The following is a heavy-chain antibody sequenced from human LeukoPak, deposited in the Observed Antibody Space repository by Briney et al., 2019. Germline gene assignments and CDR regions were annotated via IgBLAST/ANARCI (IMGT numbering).Heavy chain of an antibody. Sequence: PSETLSLTCTVSGGSMSYFYWSWIRQPPGKGLEWLGFIYYTGSTNYNPSLKSRVTMSVDTSKNQFSLKLSSVTAADTAVYYCARWYYYDSSGAVDYWGQGTLVTVSS. CDR1: GGSMSYFY. J-gene: IGHJ4*02. CDR2: IYYTGST. D-gene: IGHD3-22*01. V-gene: IGHV4-59*01. CDR3: ARWYYYDSSGAVDY.